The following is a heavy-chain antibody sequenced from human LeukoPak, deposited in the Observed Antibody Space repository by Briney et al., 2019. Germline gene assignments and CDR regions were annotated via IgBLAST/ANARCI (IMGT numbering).Heavy chain of an antibody. CDR3: ARGYCSSTSCYYWFDP. V-gene: IGHV1-69*04. CDR1: GGTFSSYA. J-gene: IGHJ5*02. D-gene: IGHD2-2*01. Sequence: SAKVSCKASGGTFSSYAISWVRQAPGQGLEWMGRIIPIFGIANYAQKFQGRVTITADKSTSTAYMELSSLRSEDTAVYYCARGYCSSTSCYYWFDPWGQGTLVTVSS. CDR2: IIPIFGIA.